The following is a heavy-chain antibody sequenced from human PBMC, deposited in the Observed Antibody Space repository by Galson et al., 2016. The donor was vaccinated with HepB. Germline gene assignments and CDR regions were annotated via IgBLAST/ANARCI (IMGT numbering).Heavy chain of an antibody. CDR2: ISYDASKT. CDR3: AKSPLMFFGELLGYFQH. D-gene: IGHD3-10*01. V-gene: IGHV3-30*18. CDR1: GFTFGSYG. J-gene: IGHJ1*01. Sequence: SLRLSCAASGFTFGSYGMHWARQAPGKGLEWVAVISYDASKTHYADSVKGRFTISRDKSKNTPYLQMNSLRAEDTAVYYCAKSPLMFFGELLGYFQHWGQGTLVTVSS.